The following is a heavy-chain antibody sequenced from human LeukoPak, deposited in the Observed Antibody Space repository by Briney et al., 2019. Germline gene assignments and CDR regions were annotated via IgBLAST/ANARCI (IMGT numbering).Heavy chain of an antibody. V-gene: IGHV4-39*07. CDR1: GGSISSNSYY. CDR2: IYYSGST. J-gene: IGHJ4*02. Sequence: PTETLSLTCTVSGGSISSNSYYWGWSRQPPGTGLEWIGSIYYSGSTYYNPSLKSRVTISVDTSKNQFSLKLSSVTAADTAVYYCARDLATYYYDSSGSGFDYWGQGTLVTVSS. CDR3: ARDLATYYYDSSGSGFDY. D-gene: IGHD3-22*01.